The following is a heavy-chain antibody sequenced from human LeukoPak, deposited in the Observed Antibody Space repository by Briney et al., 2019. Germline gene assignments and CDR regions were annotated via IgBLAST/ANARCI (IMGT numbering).Heavy chain of an antibody. D-gene: IGHD6-19*01. V-gene: IGHV4-38-2*02. CDR2: IYYSGST. CDR3: ARVRVSSAWSFDY. Sequence: SETLSLTCTVSDYSVSSGYYWGWIRQPPGKGLEWIGSIYYSGSTYYNPSLKSRVTISVDTSKNQFSLKLSSVTAADTAVYYCARVRVSSAWSFDYWGQGTLVTVSS. J-gene: IGHJ4*02. CDR1: DYSVSSGYY.